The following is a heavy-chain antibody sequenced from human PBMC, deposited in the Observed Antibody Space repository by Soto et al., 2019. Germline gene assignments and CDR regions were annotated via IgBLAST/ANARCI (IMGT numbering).Heavy chain of an antibody. D-gene: IGHD3-10*01. CDR1: GGSISSGDYY. CDR2: IYYSGST. Sequence: SETLSLTCTVSGGSISSGDYYWSWIRQPPGKGLEWIGYIYYSGSTYYNPSLKSRVTISVDTSKNQFSLKLSSVTAADTAVYYCARVGGFGATTIDYRGQGTLVTVS. J-gene: IGHJ4*02. CDR3: ARVGGFGATTIDY. V-gene: IGHV4-30-4*01.